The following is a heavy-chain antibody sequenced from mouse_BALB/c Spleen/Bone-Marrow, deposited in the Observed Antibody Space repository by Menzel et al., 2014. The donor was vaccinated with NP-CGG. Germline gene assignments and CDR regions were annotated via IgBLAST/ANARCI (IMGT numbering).Heavy chain of an antibody. Sequence: QVQLQQSGPELVKPGASVKISCKASGYAFSCSWMNWVKQRPGQGLEWIGRIYPGDGDTYYNGKFKGRATLTADKSSSTAYMQLSSLTSVDSAVYFCARSDGYRAMDYWGQGSSVTVSS. V-gene: IGHV1-82*01. CDR3: ARSDGYRAMDY. D-gene: IGHD2-3*01. CDR1: GYAFSCSW. J-gene: IGHJ4*01. CDR2: IYPGDGDT.